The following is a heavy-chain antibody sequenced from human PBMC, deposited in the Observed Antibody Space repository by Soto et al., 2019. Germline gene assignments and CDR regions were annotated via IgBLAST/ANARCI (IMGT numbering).Heavy chain of an antibody. CDR1: GFTVTSNF. D-gene: IGHD2-8*02. CDR2: IYSSGTT. V-gene: IGHV3-66*01. CDR3: ARFKTPEGTGGFDH. J-gene: IGHJ4*02. Sequence: GGSLRLSCAASGFTVTSNFMSWVRRAPGKGLEWVSVIYSSGTTYYADSVKGRFTISRDHSTNTLYLHMSTLRAEDTAVYYCARFKTPEGTGGFDHWGQGTLVTVSS.